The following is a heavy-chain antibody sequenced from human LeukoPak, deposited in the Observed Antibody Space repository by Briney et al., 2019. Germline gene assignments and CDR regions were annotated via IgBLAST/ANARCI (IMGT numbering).Heavy chain of an antibody. D-gene: IGHD6-13*01. CDR1: GGTFSSYA. J-gene: IGHJ5*02. CDR3: ARALTGYSSSWYGNWFDP. CDR2: IIPIFGTA. V-gene: IGHV1-69*13. Sequence: ASVKVSCKASGGTFSSYAISWVRQAPGQGLEWMGGIIPIFGTANYAQKFQGRVTITADESTSTAYMQLSRLRSDDTAVYYCARALTGYSSSWYGNWFDPWGQGTLVTVSS.